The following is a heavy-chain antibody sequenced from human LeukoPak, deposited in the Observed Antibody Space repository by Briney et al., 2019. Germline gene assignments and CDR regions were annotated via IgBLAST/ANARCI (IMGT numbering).Heavy chain of an antibody. J-gene: IGHJ4*02. CDR1: GGTFSSYA. V-gene: IGHV1-69*13. D-gene: IGHD3-10*01. Sequence: SVKVSCKASGGTFSSYAISWVRQAPGQGLEWMGGIIPIFGTANYAQEFQGRVTITADESTSTAYMELSSLRSEDTAVYYCARPAMVRGVISQQAFDYWGQGTLVTVSS. CDR2: IIPIFGTA. CDR3: ARPAMVRGVISQQAFDY.